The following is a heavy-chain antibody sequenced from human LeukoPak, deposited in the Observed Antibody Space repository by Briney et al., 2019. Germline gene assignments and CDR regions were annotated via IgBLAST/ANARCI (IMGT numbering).Heavy chain of an antibody. CDR3: AKTSLSDASGHYYYMDV. CDR1: GFTFSSYG. CDR2: ISGSGGST. J-gene: IGHJ6*03. Sequence: PGGSLRLSCAASGFTFSSYGMSWVRQAPGKGLEWVSAISGSGGSTYYADSVKGRFTISRDNSKNTLYLQMNSLRAEDTAVYYCAKTSLSDASGHYYYMDVWGKGTTVTVSS. V-gene: IGHV3-23*01. D-gene: IGHD3-3*01.